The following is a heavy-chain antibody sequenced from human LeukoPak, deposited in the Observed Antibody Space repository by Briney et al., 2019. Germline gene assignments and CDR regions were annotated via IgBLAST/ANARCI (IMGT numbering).Heavy chain of an antibody. CDR1: GGSFSGYD. Sequence: SETLSLTCAVYGGSFSGYDWSWIRQPPGKGLEWIGEINHSGSTNYNPSLKSRVTISVDTSKNQFSLKLSSVTAADTAVYYCARADMTSYYYYGMDVWGQGTTVTVSS. CDR3: ARADMTSYYYYGMDV. D-gene: IGHD3-9*01. V-gene: IGHV4-34*01. CDR2: INHSGST. J-gene: IGHJ6*02.